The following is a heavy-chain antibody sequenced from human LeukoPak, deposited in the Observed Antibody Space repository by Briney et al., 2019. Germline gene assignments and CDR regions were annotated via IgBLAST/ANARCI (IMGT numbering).Heavy chain of an antibody. V-gene: IGHV4-39*01. J-gene: IGHJ3*01. CDR2: IYSSGST. D-gene: IGHD3-22*01. CDR3: AKAGVRYFDSSGLYAFDF. Sequence: PSETLSLTCAVSGGSISSTSYYWAWIRQPPGKGLEWIGTIYSSGSTYHNPSLKSRVTMSVDTSRNQFSLKLSSVDAADTAVYYCAKAGVRYFDSSGLYAFDFWGQGTTVTVSS. CDR1: GGSISSTSYY.